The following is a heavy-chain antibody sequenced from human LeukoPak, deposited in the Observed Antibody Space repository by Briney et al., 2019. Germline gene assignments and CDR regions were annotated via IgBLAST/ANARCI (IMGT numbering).Heavy chain of an antibody. CDR3: ARAWGLKRAVVMGAATHYFDS. D-gene: IGHD2-15*01. Sequence: KPSETLSLTCAVSGGSFRGYYWSWIRQAPGKGLEWIGEINHSGSTNSNPSLKSRFTISVDTSKNQFSLKLNSMTAADTAVYYCARAWGLKRAVVMGAATHYFDSWGQGTLVTVSS. J-gene: IGHJ4*02. CDR2: INHSGST. V-gene: IGHV4-34*01. CDR1: GGSFRGYY.